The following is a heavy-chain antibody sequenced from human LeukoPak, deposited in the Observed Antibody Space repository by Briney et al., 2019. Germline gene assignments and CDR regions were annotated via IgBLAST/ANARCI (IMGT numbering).Heavy chain of an antibody. J-gene: IGHJ4*02. CDR1: GFTFSSYA. Sequence: GGSLRLSCAASGFTFSSYAMSWLRQAPGKGLEWVSAISGSGGSTYYADSVKGRFTISRDNSKNTLYLQMNSLRAEDTAVYYCAKHTVGDGDYGGYFDYWGQGTLVTVSS. V-gene: IGHV3-23*01. CDR3: AKHTVGDGDYGGYFDY. CDR2: ISGSGGST. D-gene: IGHD4-17*01.